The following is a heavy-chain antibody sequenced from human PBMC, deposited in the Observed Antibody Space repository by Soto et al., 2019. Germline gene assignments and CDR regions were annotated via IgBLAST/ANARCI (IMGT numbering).Heavy chain of an antibody. V-gene: IGHV1-8*01. D-gene: IGHD7-27*01. J-gene: IGHJ4*02. CDR3: VRGPPNWGFDF. CDR1: GYSFTSYD. CDR2: MSPNSGNT. Sequence: QVQLVQSGAEVKKPGASVKVSCKASGYSFTSYDLNWVRQTSGQGLEWMGWMSPNSGNTGYAQKFQGRVTMTRDTSITTADMELSSLRSEDTAVYSCVRGPPNWGFDFWGQGTLVAVSS.